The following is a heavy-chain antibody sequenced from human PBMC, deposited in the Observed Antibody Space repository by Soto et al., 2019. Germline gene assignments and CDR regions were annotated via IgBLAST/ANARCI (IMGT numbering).Heavy chain of an antibody. CDR1: GGSISSYY. CDR2: IYYSGST. V-gene: IGHV4-59*08. J-gene: IGHJ4*02. Sequence: SETLSLTCTVSGGSISSYYWNWIRQPPGKGLEWIGYIYYSGSTNYNPSLKSRVTISVDTSNNQFSLKLSSVTAADTAVYYCARGYCSGGSCYSRFFDYWGQGTLVTVSS. D-gene: IGHD2-15*01. CDR3: ARGYCSGGSCYSRFFDY.